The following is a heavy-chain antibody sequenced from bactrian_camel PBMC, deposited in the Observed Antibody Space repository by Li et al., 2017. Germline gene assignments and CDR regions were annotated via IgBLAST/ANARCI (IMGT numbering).Heavy chain of an antibody. CDR1: GYTFSKHF. Sequence: HVQLVESGGGSVQAGESLRLSCVSSGYTFSKHFMAWFRQAPGKERERVAGFSPNAVTDYADSVKGRFTISKDSRDFLNLEMNSLKPEDTGIYYCAATSNWKLSGCRLRSDYNVWGQGTQVTVS. V-gene: IGHV3S53*01. CDR3: AATSNWKLSGCRLRSDYNV. D-gene: IGHD3*01. J-gene: IGHJ4*01. CDR2: FSPNAVT.